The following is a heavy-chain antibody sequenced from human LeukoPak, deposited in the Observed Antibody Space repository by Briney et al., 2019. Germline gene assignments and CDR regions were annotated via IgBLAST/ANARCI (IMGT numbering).Heavy chain of an antibody. CDR1: GFTFSSYA. D-gene: IGHD3-10*02. J-gene: IGHJ6*04. Sequence: PGGSLRLSCAASGFTFSSYAMNWVRQAPGKGLEWVSSISGRSADIYYADSVKGRFTISRDNAKNSLYLQMNSLRAEDTAVYYCAELGITMIGGVWGKGTTVTISS. CDR2: ISGRSADI. CDR3: AELGITMIGGV. V-gene: IGHV3-21*01.